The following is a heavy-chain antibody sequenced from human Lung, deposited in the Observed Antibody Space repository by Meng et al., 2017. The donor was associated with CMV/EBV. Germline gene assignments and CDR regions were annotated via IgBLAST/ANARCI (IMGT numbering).Heavy chain of an antibody. CDR2: IDDSGST. CDR3: ARGKQDAWELLAY. CDR1: GVSISSNIR. J-gene: IGHJ4*02. D-gene: IGHD1-26*01. Sequence: QVQLQESGPGLLTLSGTLSLTSCVYGVSISSNIRWTWVRQPPGKGLEWIGDIDDSGSTNYNPSLNSRISISLDKSKNHFSLKVNSVTAADTAVYYCARGKQDAWELLAYWGQGALVTVSS. V-gene: IGHV4-4*02.